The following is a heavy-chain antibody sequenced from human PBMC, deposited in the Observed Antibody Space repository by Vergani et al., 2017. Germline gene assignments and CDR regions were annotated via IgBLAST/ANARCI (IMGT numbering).Heavy chain of an antibody. D-gene: IGHD5-12*01. Sequence: EVQLVESGGGLVKPGGSLRLSCAASGFTFSSYSMNWVRQAPGKGLEWVSSISSSSSYIYYADSVKGRFTISRDNSKNTLYLQMNSLRAEDTAVYYCAKGTKWLRPYYFDYWGQGTLVTVSS. CDR2: ISSSSSYI. V-gene: IGHV3-21*04. CDR1: GFTFSSYS. J-gene: IGHJ4*02. CDR3: AKGTKWLRPYYFDY.